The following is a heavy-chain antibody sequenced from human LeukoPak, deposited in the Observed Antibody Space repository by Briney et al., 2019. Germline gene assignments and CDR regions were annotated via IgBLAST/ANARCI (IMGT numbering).Heavy chain of an antibody. Sequence: HPGRSLRLSCAASGFTFSSYGMDWVRQAPGKGLEWVAVVWYDGSTKYYADSVKGRSTISRDTSTKTLKIQMDSLRAEDTAVSYCARHCSGGTCPFDYWGQGTLVTVSS. J-gene: IGHJ4*02. CDR1: GFTFSSYG. V-gene: IGHV3-33*01. CDR3: ARHCSGGTCPFDY. CDR2: VWYDGSTK. D-gene: IGHD2-15*01.